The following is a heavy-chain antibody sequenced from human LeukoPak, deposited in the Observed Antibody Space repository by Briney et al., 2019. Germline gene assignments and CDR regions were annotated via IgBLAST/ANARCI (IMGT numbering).Heavy chain of an antibody. D-gene: IGHD5-18*01. CDR2: IYFTGST. V-gene: IGHV4-4*07. Sequence: PSETLSLTCTVXXGSISNFYWSWIRQPAGEGLEWIGHIYFTGSTNYNPSLKSRVTMSVDTSRNQFSLRLNSMTAADTAVYFCARETALRLDYWGQGTLVTVSS. CDR3: ARETALRLDY. CDR1: XGSISNFY. J-gene: IGHJ4*02.